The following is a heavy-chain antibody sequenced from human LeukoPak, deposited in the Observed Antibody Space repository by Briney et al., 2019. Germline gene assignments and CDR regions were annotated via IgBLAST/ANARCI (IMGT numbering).Heavy chain of an antibody. D-gene: IGHD3-16*01. CDR3: ARDAKGDYGMDV. CDR2: IRYDGSNK. Sequence: GGSLRLSCAAYGFTFTSYGMHWVRQAPGKGLEWVAVIRYDGSNKYYADSVKGRFTISRDNSKNTLYLQMNSLRAEDTAVYYCARDAKGDYGMDVWGQGTTVTVSS. J-gene: IGHJ6*02. V-gene: IGHV3-30*19. CDR1: GFTFTSYG.